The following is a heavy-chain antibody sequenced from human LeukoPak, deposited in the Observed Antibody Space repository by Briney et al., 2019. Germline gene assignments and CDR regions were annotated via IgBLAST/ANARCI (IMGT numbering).Heavy chain of an antibody. CDR1: GFTLSSYS. Sequence: GGSLRLSCAASGFTLSSYSMNWVRQAPGKGLEWISYIDSDTYGNTIYYPHTVKGRFTISRDNAKNSLYLQMDSLRDEDTAVYYCASSLMVGRYYDNSYYFDYWGQGTLVTVSS. CDR3: ASSLMVGRYYDNSYYFDY. V-gene: IGHV3-48*02. D-gene: IGHD3-22*01. CDR2: IDSDTYGNTI. J-gene: IGHJ4*02.